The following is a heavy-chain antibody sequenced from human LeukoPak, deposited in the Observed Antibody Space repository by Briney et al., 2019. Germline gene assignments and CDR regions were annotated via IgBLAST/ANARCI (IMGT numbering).Heavy chain of an antibody. CDR2: ISSSSSTI. D-gene: IGHD3-22*01. CDR1: GFTFSTYS. Sequence: GGSLRLSCAASGFTFSTYSMNWVRQAPGKGLEWVSYISSSSSTIYYADSVKGRFTISRDNAKKSLDLQMNSLRPEDTAVYHCARDAYSSGYYGPFEYWGQGTLVTVSS. V-gene: IGHV3-48*01. CDR3: ARDAYSSGYYGPFEY. J-gene: IGHJ4*02.